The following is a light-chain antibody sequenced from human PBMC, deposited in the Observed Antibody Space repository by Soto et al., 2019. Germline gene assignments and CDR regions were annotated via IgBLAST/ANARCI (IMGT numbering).Light chain of an antibody. CDR2: GAS. CDR1: QSVSSN. V-gene: IGKV3-15*01. Sequence: EIGMTQSPATLSVSPGERATLSCRASQSVSSNLAWYQQKPGQAPRRLIYGASTRATGIPVRFRGSGSGTEFTRTISSLQSEDVAVYYCQQYNNWPPATFGQGTKVDIK. CDR3: QQYNNWPPAT. J-gene: IGKJ1*01.